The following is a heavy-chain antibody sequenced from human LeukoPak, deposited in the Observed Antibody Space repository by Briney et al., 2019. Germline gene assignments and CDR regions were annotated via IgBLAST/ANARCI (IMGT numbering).Heavy chain of an antibody. CDR1: GFTFSSYG. CDR3: AKVSYKMVRGAYFDY. D-gene: IGHD3-10*01. CDR2: IRYDGSNK. Sequence: PGGSLRLSCAASGFTFSSYGMHWVRQAPGKGLEWVAFIRYDGSNKYYADSVKGRFTISRDNSKNTLYLQMNSLRAEDTAVYYCAKVSYKMVRGAYFDYWGQGTLVTVSS. J-gene: IGHJ4*02. V-gene: IGHV3-30*02.